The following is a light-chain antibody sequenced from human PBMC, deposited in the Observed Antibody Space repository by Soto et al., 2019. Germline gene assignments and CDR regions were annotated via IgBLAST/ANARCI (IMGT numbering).Light chain of an antibody. CDR1: SSNIGSNP. CDR3: AAGDDSLNGYV. J-gene: IGLJ1*01. Sequence: QSVLTQPPSASGTPGQRVTISCSGSSSNIGSNPVNWYQQLPGTAPKLLIYSNNQRPSGVPDRFSCSKSGTSASLAIRGLQAEDEADYYCAAGDDSLNGYVFGTGTKVTVL. CDR2: SNN. V-gene: IGLV1-44*01.